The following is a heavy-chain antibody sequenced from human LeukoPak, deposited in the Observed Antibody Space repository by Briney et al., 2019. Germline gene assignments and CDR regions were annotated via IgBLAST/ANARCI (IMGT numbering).Heavy chain of an antibody. V-gene: IGHV1-2*02. CDR1: GYTFTGYY. CDR2: INPNSGGT. D-gene: IGHD6-13*01. Sequence: GAPVKVSCKASGYTFTGYYMHWVRQAPGQGLEWMGWINPNSGGTNYAQKFQGRVTMTRDTSISTAYMELSRLRSDDTAVYYCARAATRFYSSSWFNWFDPWGQGTLVTVSS. CDR3: ARAATRFYSSSWFNWFDP. J-gene: IGHJ5*02.